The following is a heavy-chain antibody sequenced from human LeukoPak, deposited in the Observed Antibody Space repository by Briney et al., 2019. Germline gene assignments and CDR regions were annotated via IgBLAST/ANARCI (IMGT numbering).Heavy chain of an antibody. D-gene: IGHD4-17*01. CDR1: GFSLNTPGVG. CDR2: IYWNNDN. J-gene: IGHJ4*02. V-gene: IGHV2-5*01. CDR3: AHYGDYRFLYYFDD. Sequence: SGPTVVKPTQTLTLTCTFSGFSLNTPGVGVGWIRQPPGKALEWLALIYWNNDNRYSPSLRNRLTISKDTSKSQVVLTMTKMDPVDTATYYCAHYGDYRFLYYFDDWGRGTLVTVSS.